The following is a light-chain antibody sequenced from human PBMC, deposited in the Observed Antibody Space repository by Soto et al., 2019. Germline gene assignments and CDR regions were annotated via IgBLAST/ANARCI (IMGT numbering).Light chain of an antibody. J-gene: IGLJ3*02. V-gene: IGLV1-44*01. CDR1: NSNIGTNT. CDR2: SNK. Sequence: QSVVTQPPSASGTPGQRVTISCSGSNSNIGTNTVNWYQQLPGTAPKLLIYSNKQRSSGVPDRFSGSKSGTSASLAIIGLQSEDEAGYYCAAWDDSLNGLLFGGGTKLTVL. CDR3: AAWDDSLNGLL.